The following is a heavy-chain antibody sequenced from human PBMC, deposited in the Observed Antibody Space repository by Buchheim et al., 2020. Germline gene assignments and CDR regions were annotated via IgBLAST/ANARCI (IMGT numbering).Heavy chain of an antibody. V-gene: IGHV3-23*01. D-gene: IGHD3-16*01. CDR3: ARVLSLPTGLRMDDPLDY. Sequence: EVQLLESGGGLVQPGGSLRLTCAASGFTLRSYAMSWVRQAPGKGLEWVSVINFSDGEKYYADSVKGRFTISRDNSKSTLYLQMNSLRAEDTAVYYCARVLSLPTGLRMDDPLDYWGQGT. J-gene: IGHJ4*02. CDR1: GFTLRSYA. CDR2: INFSDGEK.